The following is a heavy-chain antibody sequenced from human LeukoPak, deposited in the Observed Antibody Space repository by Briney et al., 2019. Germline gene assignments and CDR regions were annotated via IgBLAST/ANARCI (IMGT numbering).Heavy chain of an antibody. V-gene: IGHV3-33*01. CDR3: ASDPGYSRNWYFDY. J-gene: IGHJ4*02. CDR2: IWYDGSNE. Sequence: PGGSLRLSCAASGFTFSNYGMHWVRQAPGKGLEWVALIWYDGSNEYYADSVKGRFTISRDNSENTLYLQMNSLGAEDTAVYYCASDPGYSRNWYFDYGGQGTLVTVSS. D-gene: IGHD6-13*01. CDR1: GFTFSNYG.